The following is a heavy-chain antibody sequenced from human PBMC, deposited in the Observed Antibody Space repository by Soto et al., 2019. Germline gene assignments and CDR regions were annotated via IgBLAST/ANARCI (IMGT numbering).Heavy chain of an antibody. CDR2: IYWDDDK. CDR3: ALRPGANWFVP. D-gene: IGHD1-26*01. Sequence: RHRLVKPTQTLTLTCTFSGFSLSTSGVGVGWIRQPPGKALEWLALIYWDDDKRYSPSLKSRLTITKDPSKNQLVLTMTNMHPVDTTTYYFALRPGANWFVPWGQGILVTVFS. V-gene: IGHV2-5*02. CDR1: GFSLSTSGVG. J-gene: IGHJ5*02.